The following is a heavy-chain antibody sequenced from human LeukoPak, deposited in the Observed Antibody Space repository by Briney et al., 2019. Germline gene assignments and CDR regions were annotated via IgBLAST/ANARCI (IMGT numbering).Heavy chain of an antibody. CDR1: GFTFSSYW. CDR3: TREGLDP. CDR2: IDSDGTGT. D-gene: IGHD2-21*01. V-gene: IGHV3-74*01. J-gene: IGHJ5*02. Sequence: GGSLRLSCAASGFTFSSYWMHWVRQAPGKGLVWVSRIDSDGTGTIYSDSVRGRFTISRDNAKNTMYLQMSSLRAEDTAVYYCTREGLDPWGQGTLVTVSS.